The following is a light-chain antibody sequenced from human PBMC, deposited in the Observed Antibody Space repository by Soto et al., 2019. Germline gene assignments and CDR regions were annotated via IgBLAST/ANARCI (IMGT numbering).Light chain of an antibody. J-gene: IGKJ2*01. CDR2: AAS. CDR1: QGISSY. CDR3: QQLNSYPYT. Sequence: IQLTQSPSSLSASVGDRVTITCRASQGISSYLAWYQQKPGKAPKLLIYAASTLQSGVPSRFRGSVSGTDCTLTISSLQPEDFATYYCQQLNSYPYTFGQGTKLEIK. V-gene: IGKV1-9*01.